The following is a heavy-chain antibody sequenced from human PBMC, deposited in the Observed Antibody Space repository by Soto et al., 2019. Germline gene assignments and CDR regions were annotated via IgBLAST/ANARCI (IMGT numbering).Heavy chain of an antibody. CDR1: GYTFTAYY. Sequence: QVQLVQSGAEVKKPGASVKVSCKASGYTFTAYYIHWVRQAPGQGLEWMGWINPNSGGTNFAQIFQAWVTMTRDTSVSTVYMELSRLGSNDTAVYYCARGYDSSGYQRLYGYWGQGTLVTVSS. D-gene: IGHD3-22*01. CDR2: INPNSGGT. V-gene: IGHV1-2*04. J-gene: IGHJ4*02. CDR3: ARGYDSSGYQRLYGY.